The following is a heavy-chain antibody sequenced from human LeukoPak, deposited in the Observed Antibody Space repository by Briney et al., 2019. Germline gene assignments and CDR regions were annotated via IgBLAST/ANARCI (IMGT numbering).Heavy chain of an antibody. D-gene: IGHD3-10*01. J-gene: IGHJ4*02. V-gene: IGHV4-34*11. Sequence: PSETLSLTCAVYGGSFSGYYWNWIRQPPGRGLEWIGYIYYGGNTNYNPSLRSRVTISMDTSKNQFSLKVNSVTAADTAVYFCASGPRNYYYSGSYHYWGQGTLVTVSS. CDR1: GGSFSGYY. CDR3: ASGPRNYYYSGSYHY. CDR2: IYYGGNT.